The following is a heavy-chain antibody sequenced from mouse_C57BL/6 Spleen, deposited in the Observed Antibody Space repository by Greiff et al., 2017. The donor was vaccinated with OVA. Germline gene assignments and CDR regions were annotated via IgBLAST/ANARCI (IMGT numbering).Heavy chain of an antibody. CDR3: AYYSNYGYFDY. D-gene: IGHD2-5*01. V-gene: IGHV1-64*01. CDR1: GYTFTSYW. Sequence: QVQLQQPGAELVKPGASVKLSCKASGYTFTSYWMHWVKQRPGPGLEWIGMIHPNSGSTNYNEKFKSKATLTVDKSSSTAYMQLSSLTSEDSAVYYCAYYSNYGYFDYWGQGTTLTVSS. CDR2: IHPNSGST. J-gene: IGHJ2*01.